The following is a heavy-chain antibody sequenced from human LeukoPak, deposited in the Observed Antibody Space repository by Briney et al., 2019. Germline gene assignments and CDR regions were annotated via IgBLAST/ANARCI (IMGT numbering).Heavy chain of an antibody. CDR3: ARNGARYYYGMDV. J-gene: IGHJ6*02. CDR1: GGSISSYY. CDR2: IYYSGST. D-gene: IGHD2-8*01. V-gene: IGHV4-59*01. Sequence: PSENLSLTCTVSGGSISSYYWSWIRQPPGKGLEWIGYIYYSGSTNYNPSLKSRVTISEDTSKNQFSLKLSSVTAADTAVYYCARNGARYYYGMDVWGQGTTVTVSS.